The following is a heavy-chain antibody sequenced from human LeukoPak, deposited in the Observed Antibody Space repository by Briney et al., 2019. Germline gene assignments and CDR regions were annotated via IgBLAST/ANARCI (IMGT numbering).Heavy chain of an antibody. Sequence: GGSLRLSCATSGFTFSSYGMHWVRQAPGMGLEWVAVIWYDGSNKYYADSVKGRFTISRDNSKNTLYLQMNSLRAEDTAVYYCARGDDIVVVPAAMFSFDYWGQGTLVTVSS. CDR3: ARGDDIVVVPAAMFSFDY. V-gene: IGHV3-33*01. J-gene: IGHJ4*02. CDR1: GFTFSSYG. CDR2: IWYDGSNK. D-gene: IGHD2-2*01.